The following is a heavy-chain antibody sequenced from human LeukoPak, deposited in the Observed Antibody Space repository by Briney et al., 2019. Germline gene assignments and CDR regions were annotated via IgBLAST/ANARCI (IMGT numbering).Heavy chain of an antibody. Sequence: PGGSLRLSCAASGFTFSSYAMSWVRQAPGKGLEWVSAISGSGGSTYYADSVKGRFTISRDSSKNTLYLQMNSLRAEDTAVYYCAKGAHFYYGSGEIYHPLIGGDAFDIWGQGTMVTVSS. CDR2: ISGSGGST. CDR3: AKGAHFYYGSGEIYHPLIGGDAFDI. J-gene: IGHJ3*02. V-gene: IGHV3-23*01. D-gene: IGHD3-10*01. CDR1: GFTFSSYA.